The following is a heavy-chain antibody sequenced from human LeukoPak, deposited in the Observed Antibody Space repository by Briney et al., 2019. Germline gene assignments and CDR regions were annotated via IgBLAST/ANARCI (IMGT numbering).Heavy chain of an antibody. CDR3: AKVGDVDTAMATYFDY. Sequence: GGSLRLSCAASGFTFSSYAMSWVRQAPGKGLEWVSAISGSGGSTYYADSVKGRFTISRDNSKNTLYLQMNSLRAEDTAVYYCAKVGDVDTAMATYFDYWGQGTLVTVSS. J-gene: IGHJ4*02. CDR2: ISGSGGST. CDR1: GFTFSSYA. V-gene: IGHV3-23*01. D-gene: IGHD5-18*01.